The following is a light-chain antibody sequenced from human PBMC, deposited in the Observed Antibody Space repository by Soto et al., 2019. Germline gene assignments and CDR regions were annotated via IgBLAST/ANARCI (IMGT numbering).Light chain of an antibody. CDR2: VAS. Sequence: DIQMTQSPSFVYASVGDRVTITCQASQTISNWLAWYQKKPGKDPKLLIYVASALHSGFPSRFSGSGSGTEFNLTISRLQTEDLATYYCQQANSFPITFGQGTRVEIK. CDR1: QTISNW. J-gene: IGKJ5*01. CDR3: QQANSFPIT. V-gene: IGKV1-12*01.